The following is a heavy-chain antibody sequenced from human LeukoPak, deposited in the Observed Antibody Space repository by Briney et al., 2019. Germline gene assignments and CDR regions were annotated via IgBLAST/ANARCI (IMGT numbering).Heavy chain of an antibody. Sequence: PSETLSLTCTVSGGSISSSSFYWGWIRQPPGKGLEWIGNIYFSGGTYYNPSLKSRLTMSVDTSENQFSLTLSSVTSADTAVYYCARVELLYSSQPYWGQGTLVTVSS. CDR2: IYFSGGT. J-gene: IGHJ4*02. D-gene: IGHD6-13*01. V-gene: IGHV4-39*01. CDR1: GGSISSSSFY. CDR3: ARVELLYSSQPY.